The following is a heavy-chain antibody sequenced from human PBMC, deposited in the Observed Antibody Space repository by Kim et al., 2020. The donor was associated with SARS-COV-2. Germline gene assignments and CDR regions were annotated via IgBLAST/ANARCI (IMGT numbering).Heavy chain of an antibody. D-gene: IGHD5-18*01. J-gene: IGHJ4*02. CDR1: GGSLSGYY. V-gene: IGHV4-34*01. CDR2: IHPFGNT. CDR3: ARGQDTAKVGY. Sequence: SETLSLTCAVYGGSLSGYYWSWIRQPPGKGLEWIGEIHPFGNTDYQPSLKSRITMSLDTSKNHLSLKLSSVTAADTAMYFCARGQDTAKVGYWGQGTLVTVSS.